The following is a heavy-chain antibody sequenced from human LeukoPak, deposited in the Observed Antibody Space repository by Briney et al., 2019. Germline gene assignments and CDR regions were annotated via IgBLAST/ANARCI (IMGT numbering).Heavy chain of an antibody. CDR2: ITTYNGNT. V-gene: IGHV1-18*01. J-gene: IGHJ3*02. CDR3: VRDRTGIDAFDI. D-gene: IGHD3/OR15-3a*01. Sequence: ASVKVSCKASGGTFSSYAISWVRQAPGQGLEWMGWITTYNGNTNYAQKLQGRVTMTTDTSTSTAYMELSSLRSDDTAVYYCVRDRTGIDAFDIWGQGTMVTVSS. CDR1: GGTFSSYA.